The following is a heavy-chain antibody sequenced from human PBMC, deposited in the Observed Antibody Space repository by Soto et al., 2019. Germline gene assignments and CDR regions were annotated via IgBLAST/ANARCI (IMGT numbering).Heavy chain of an antibody. CDR1: GFTFSSYS. D-gene: IGHD2-2*01. J-gene: IGHJ5*02. CDR3: ARALQYQNWLDP. V-gene: IGHV3-48*01. CDR2: IRGVSDVI. Sequence: GGSLRLSCVASGFTFSSYSMNWVHQVPGKGLEWVSYIRGVSDVIYYADSVKGRFTISRDNAKNSLYLQMNSLRAEDTAVYYCARALQYQNWLDPWGQGTLVTVSS.